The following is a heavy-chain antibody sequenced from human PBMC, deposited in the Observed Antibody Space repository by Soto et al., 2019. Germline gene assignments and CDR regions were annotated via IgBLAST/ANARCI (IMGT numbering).Heavy chain of an antibody. V-gene: IGHV1-69*13. CDR3: ARDYVLRFLEWLPYYYYYGMDV. CDR1: GGTFSSYA. D-gene: IGHD3-3*01. J-gene: IGHJ6*02. Sequence: SVKFSCKASGGTFSSYAISWVRQAPGQGLEWMGGIIPIFGTANYAQKFQGRVTITAXXXXSXXXMXLSXLRXEDTAVYYCARDYVLRFLEWLPYYYYYGMDVWG. CDR2: IIPIFGTA.